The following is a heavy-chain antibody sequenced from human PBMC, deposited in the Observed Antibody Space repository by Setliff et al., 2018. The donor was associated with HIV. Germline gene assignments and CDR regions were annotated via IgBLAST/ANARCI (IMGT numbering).Heavy chain of an antibody. CDR3: ARGSYGSDLL. D-gene: IGHD6-19*01. CDR1: GDSVSSNSAA. J-gene: IGHJ4*02. Sequence: SQTLSLTCVISGDSVSSNSAAWNWVRQSPSRGLEWLGRTYFRSKWYNNYAASVEGRITISPDTSRNEFSLQLNSVTPEDTAVYYCARGSYGSDLLWGQGTLVTVSS. V-gene: IGHV6-1*01. CDR2: TYFRSKWYN.